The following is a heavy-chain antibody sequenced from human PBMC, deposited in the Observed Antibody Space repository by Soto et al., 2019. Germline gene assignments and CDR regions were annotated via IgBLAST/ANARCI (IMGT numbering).Heavy chain of an antibody. Sequence: PSETLSLTCAVSGGSITSGAYSWSWIRQPPGKVLEWLGYISQSGATYYNPSLERRVTISMDTSKNAFSLNLSSVTADDTAVYYCATGVSGSRLVDRFDYWGQGMLVTVSS. J-gene: IGHJ4*02. D-gene: IGHD2-8*02. CDR1: GGSITSGAYS. CDR2: ISQSGAT. V-gene: IGHV4-30-2*01. CDR3: ATGVSGSRLVDRFDY.